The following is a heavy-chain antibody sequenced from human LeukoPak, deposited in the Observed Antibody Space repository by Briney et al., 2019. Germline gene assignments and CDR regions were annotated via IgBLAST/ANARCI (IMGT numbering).Heavy chain of an antibody. Sequence: PGGSLRLSCAASGFTFSTYGMHWVRQAPGKGLEWLAVIWSDGSNKYYADSAKGRFTISRDNSKNTLYLQMNSLRAEDTAVYYCARDRVVYGDSPNFDYWGQGTLVTVSS. J-gene: IGHJ4*02. CDR3: ARDRVVYGDSPNFDY. V-gene: IGHV3-33*01. CDR2: IWSDGSNK. CDR1: GFTFSTYG. D-gene: IGHD4-17*01.